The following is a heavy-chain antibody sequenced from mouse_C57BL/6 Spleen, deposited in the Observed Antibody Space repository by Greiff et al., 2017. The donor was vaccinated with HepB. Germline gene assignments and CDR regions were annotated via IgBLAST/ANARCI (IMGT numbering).Heavy chain of an antibody. V-gene: IGHV1-81*01. Sequence: LVESGAELARPGASVKLSCKASGYTFTSYGISWVKQRTGQGLEWIGGIYPRSGNTYYNEKFKGKATLTADKSSSTAYMELRSLTSEDSAVYFCARGDYDYDEGGAIDYWGQGTSVTVSS. CDR3: ARGDYDYDEGGAIDY. CDR2: IYPRSGNT. D-gene: IGHD2-4*01. CDR1: GYTFTSYG. J-gene: IGHJ4*01.